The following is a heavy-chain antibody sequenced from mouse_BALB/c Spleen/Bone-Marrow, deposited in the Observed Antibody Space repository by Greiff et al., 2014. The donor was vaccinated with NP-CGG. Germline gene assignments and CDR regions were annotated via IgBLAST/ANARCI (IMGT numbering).Heavy chain of an antibody. Sequence: VTLKESGAELVKPGASVKLSCTASGFNIKDTYMHWVKQRPEQGLEWIGRIDPANGNTKYDPKFQGKATITADTSSNTAYLQLSSLTSEDTAVYYCASYYYGSSGFAYWGQGTLVTVSA. CDR1: GFNIKDTY. CDR3: ASYYYGSSGFAY. D-gene: IGHD1-1*01. CDR2: IDPANGNT. V-gene: IGHV14-3*02. J-gene: IGHJ3*01.